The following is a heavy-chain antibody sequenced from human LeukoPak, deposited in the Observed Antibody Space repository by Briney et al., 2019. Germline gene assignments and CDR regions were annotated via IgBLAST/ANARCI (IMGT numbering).Heavy chain of an antibody. V-gene: IGHV4-30-2*01. CDR1: GGSISSGGYS. Sequence: SETLSLTCAVSGGSISSGGYSWSWIRQPPGKGLGWIGYIYHSGSTYYNPSLKSRVTISVDRSKNQFSLKLSSVTAADTAVYYRARQRGGDCFDYWGQGTLVTVSS. CDR3: ARQRGGDCFDY. J-gene: IGHJ4*02. CDR2: IYHSGST. D-gene: IGHD2-21*01.